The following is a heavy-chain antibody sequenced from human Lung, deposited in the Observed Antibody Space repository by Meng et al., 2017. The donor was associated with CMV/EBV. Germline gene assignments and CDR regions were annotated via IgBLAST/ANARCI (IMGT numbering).Heavy chain of an antibody. V-gene: IGHV1-69*05. Sequence: SVXVSXXASGGTFSSYAISWVLQAPGQGLEWMGGIIPIFGTANYAQKFQGRVTITTDESTSTAYMELSSLRSEDTAVYYCARGGYQLIVYYYYYGMDVWGQGTXVTVSS. CDR2: IIPIFGTA. CDR3: ARGGYQLIVYYYYYGMDV. CDR1: GGTFSSYA. D-gene: IGHD2-2*01. J-gene: IGHJ6*02.